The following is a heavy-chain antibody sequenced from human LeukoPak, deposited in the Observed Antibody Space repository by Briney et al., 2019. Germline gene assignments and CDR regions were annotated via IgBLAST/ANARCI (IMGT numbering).Heavy chain of an antibody. J-gene: IGHJ4*02. Sequence: PGGSLRLSCTASGFTFGNYWMHWVRQAPGKGLEWVANIKEDGSEKYYVDSVKGRFTISRDNAKNSLYLQMSSLRAEDTALYYCAKWKDEDFWGQGTLVTVSS. CDR1: GFTFGNYW. CDR2: IKEDGSEK. V-gene: IGHV3-7*01. CDR3: AKWKDEDF. D-gene: IGHD1-1*01.